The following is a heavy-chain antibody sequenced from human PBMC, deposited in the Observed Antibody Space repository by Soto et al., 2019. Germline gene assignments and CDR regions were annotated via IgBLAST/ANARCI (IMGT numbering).Heavy chain of an antibody. V-gene: IGHV1-3*01. CDR2: INAGNGNT. D-gene: IGHD3-22*01. J-gene: IGHJ5*02. CDR1: GYTFTSYA. CDR3: ARDMVHYYDSSGYYP. Sequence: ASVKVSCKASGYTFTSYAMHWVRQAPGQRLEWMGWINAGNGNTKYSQKFQGRVTITRDTSASTAYMELSSLRSEDTAVYYCARDMVHYYDSSGYYPWGQGTLVTVPQ.